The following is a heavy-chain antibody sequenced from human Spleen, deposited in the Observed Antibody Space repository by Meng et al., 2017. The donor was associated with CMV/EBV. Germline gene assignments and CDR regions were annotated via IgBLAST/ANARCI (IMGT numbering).Heavy chain of an antibody. V-gene: IGHV3-21*01. CDR3: ARAGRNALPGFDP. J-gene: IGHJ5*02. Sequence: CAASGFTFSSYSMNWVRQAPGKGLEWVSSISSSSSYIYYADSVKGRFTISRDNAKNSLYLQMNSLRAEDTAVYYCARAGRNALPGFDPWGQGTLVTVSS. CDR1: GFTFSSYS. CDR2: ISSSSSYI.